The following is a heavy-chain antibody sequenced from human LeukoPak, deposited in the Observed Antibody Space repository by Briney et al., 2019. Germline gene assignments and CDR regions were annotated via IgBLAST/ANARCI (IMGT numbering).Heavy chain of an antibody. CDR2: IKPDGSEK. CDR3: ARARPLDY. Sequence: PGGSLRLSCADSGFTFSTYWMSWVRQVPGKGLEWVASIKPDGSEKYYVDSVKGRFTISRDNAKNSLYLQLNSLRAEDTAVYYCARARPLDYWGQGTLVTVSS. V-gene: IGHV3-7*04. J-gene: IGHJ4*02. CDR1: GFTFSTYW.